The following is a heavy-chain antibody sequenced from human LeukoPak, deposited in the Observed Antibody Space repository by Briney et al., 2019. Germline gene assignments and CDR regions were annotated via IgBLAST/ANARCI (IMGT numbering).Heavy chain of an antibody. CDR3: AKDISWYSGTLDY. D-gene: IGHD6-13*01. V-gene: IGHV3-9*01. Sequence: GGSLRLSCAASGFTLSSNYMSWVRQAPGKGLEWVSGISWNSGSIGYADSVKGRFTISRDNAKNSLYLQMNSLRAEDTALYYCAKDISWYSGTLDYWGQGTLVTVSS. CDR2: ISWNSGSI. CDR1: GFTLSSNY. J-gene: IGHJ4*02.